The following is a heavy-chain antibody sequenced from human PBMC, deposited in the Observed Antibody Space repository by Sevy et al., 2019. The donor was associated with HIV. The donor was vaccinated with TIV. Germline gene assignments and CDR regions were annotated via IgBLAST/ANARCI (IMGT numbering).Heavy chain of an antibody. V-gene: IGHV3-30*18. CDR1: GFTFSSYG. D-gene: IGHD5-18*01. CDR2: ISYDGSNK. CDR3: AKDPRGYSYGYWYYYYYGMDV. J-gene: IGHJ6*02. Sequence: GGSLRLSCAASGFTFSSYGMHWVRQAPGKGLEWVAVISYDGSNKYYADSVKGRFTISRDNSKNTLYLQMNSLGAEDTAVYYCAKDPRGYSYGYWYYYYYGMDVWGQGTTVTVSS.